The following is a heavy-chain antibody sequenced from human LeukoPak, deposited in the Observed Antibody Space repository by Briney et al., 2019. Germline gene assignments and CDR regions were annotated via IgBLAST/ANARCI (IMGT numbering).Heavy chain of an antibody. D-gene: IGHD6-13*01. V-gene: IGHV4-59*01. CDR1: GGSISSYY. Sequence: SETPSLTCTVSGGSISSYYWSWIRQPPGKGLEWIGYIYYSGSTNYNPSLKSRVTISVDTSKNQFSLKLSSVTAADTAVYYCAREVIAAAGVHPHDAFDIWGQGTMVTVSS. CDR3: AREVIAAAGVHPHDAFDI. J-gene: IGHJ3*02. CDR2: IYYSGST.